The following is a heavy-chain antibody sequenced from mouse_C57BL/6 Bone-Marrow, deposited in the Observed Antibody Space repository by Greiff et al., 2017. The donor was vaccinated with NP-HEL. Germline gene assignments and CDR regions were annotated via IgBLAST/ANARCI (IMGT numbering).Heavy chain of an antibody. CDR1: GFTFSSYG. J-gene: IGHJ3*01. Sequence: EVMLVESGGDLVKPGGSLKLSCAASGFTFSSYGMSWVRQTPDKRLEWVATISSGGSYTYYPDSVKGRFTISRDNAKNTLYLQMSSLKSEDTAMYYCARPPYYAWFAYWGQGTLVTVSA. D-gene: IGHD2-10*01. V-gene: IGHV5-6*02. CDR3: ARPPYYAWFAY. CDR2: ISSGGSYT.